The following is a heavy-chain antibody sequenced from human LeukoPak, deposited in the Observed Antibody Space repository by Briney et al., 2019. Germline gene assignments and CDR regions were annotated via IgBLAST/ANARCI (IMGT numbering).Heavy chain of an antibody. V-gene: IGHV4-34*01. J-gene: IGHJ6*03. CDR3: ARGGSSWYYYYYYMDV. D-gene: IGHD6-13*01. Sequence: SETLSHTCAVYGGSFSGYYWSWIRQPPGKGLEWIGEINHSGSTNYNPSLKSRVTISVDTSKNQFSLKLSSVTAADTAVYYCARGGSSWYYYYYYMDVWGKGTTVTVSS. CDR2: INHSGST. CDR1: GGSFSGYY.